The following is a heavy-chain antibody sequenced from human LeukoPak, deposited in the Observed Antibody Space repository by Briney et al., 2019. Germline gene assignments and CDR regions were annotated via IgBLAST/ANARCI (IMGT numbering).Heavy chain of an antibody. V-gene: IGHV1-2*02. D-gene: IGHD6-19*01. CDR3: ARARYSSKAYNY. CDR2: INPNSGDT. CDR1: GYTFTGYY. Sequence: ASVKVSCKASGYTFTGYYMHWVRQAPGQGLEWMGWINPNSGDTNYAQKFQGRVTMTRDTSISTAYMELSRLRSDDTAVYYCARARYSSKAYNYWGQGTLVTVSS. J-gene: IGHJ4*02.